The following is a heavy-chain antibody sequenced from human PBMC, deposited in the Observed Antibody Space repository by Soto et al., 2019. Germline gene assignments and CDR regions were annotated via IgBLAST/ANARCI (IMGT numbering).Heavy chain of an antibody. J-gene: IGHJ5*02. V-gene: IGHV3-21*01. D-gene: IGHD6-13*01. Sequence: GGSLRLSCAACGFTFRSFTINWVRQAPWKGLEWVSTISSNSAYIYYTDALRGRFTISRDNAKKSLHLQMNSLRAEDTAVYYCTREASGDSSARGWCDRCRPRTLVAVSS. CDR3: TREASGDSSARGWCDR. CDR1: GFTFRSFT. CDR2: ISSNSAYI.